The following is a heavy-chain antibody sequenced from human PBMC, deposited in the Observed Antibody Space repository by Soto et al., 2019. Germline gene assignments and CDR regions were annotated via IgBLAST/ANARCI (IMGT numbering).Heavy chain of an antibody. D-gene: IGHD2-2*01. CDR1: GYTFTSYW. CDR2: IFPGDSDT. CDR3: ARLAQYQPLYYFDS. Sequence: GESLKNSCKGSGYTFTSYWIGWVRQIPGKGLEWMGKIFPGDSDTRYSPSFQGQVTLSADKSSSTAFLQWSSLKASDTALYYCARLAQYQPLYYFDSWGQGTLVTVSS. J-gene: IGHJ4*02. V-gene: IGHV5-51*01.